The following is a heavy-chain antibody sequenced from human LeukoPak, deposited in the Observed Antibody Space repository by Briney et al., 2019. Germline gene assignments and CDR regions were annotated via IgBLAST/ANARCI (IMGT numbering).Heavy chain of an antibody. J-gene: IGHJ4*02. D-gene: IGHD3-9*01. CDR2: IRYDGSNK. CDR3: AKDRGGHYDILTGFDY. CDR1: RFTLSGFSFSSYG. V-gene: IGHV3-30*02. Sequence: PGGSLRLSCAASRFTLSGFSFSSYGMHWVRQAPGKGLEWVAFIRYDGSNKYYADSVKGRFTISRDNSKNTLYLQMNSLRAEDTAVYYCAKDRGGHYDILTGFDYWGQGTLVTVSS.